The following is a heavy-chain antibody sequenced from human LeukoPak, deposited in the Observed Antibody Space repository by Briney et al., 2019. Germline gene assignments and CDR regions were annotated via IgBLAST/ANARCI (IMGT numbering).Heavy chain of an antibody. CDR2: ISWNSGSI. CDR3: AKDRYDSSGLDAFDI. CDR1: GFTFDDYA. V-gene: IGHV3-9*01. D-gene: IGHD3-22*01. Sequence: GGSLRLSCAASGFTFDDYAMHWVRQAPGKGLEWVSGISWNSGSIGYADSVKGRFTISRDNAKNSLYLQMNSLRAEDTAVHYCAKDRYDSSGLDAFDIWGQGTMVTVSS. J-gene: IGHJ3*02.